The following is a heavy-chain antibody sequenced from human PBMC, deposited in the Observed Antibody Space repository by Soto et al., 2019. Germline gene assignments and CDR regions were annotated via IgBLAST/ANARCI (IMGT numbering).Heavy chain of an antibody. CDR1: GFRFSTYD. V-gene: IGHV3-48*02. CDR2: ISTTSFTI. CDR3: ARDRCYDGTCYSASDS. J-gene: IGHJ5*01. D-gene: IGHD2-15*01. Sequence: LRLSCAASGFRFSTYDMDWLRQAPGKGPEWIAHISTTSFTIYYADSVKGRFTISRDNARNSLYLEMNSLRDEDTAVYYCARDRCYDGTCYSASDSWGQGTLVTVSS.